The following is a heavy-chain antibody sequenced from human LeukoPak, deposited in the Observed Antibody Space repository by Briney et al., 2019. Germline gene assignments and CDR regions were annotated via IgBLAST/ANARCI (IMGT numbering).Heavy chain of an antibody. J-gene: IGHJ3*02. CDR2: IYSGGTT. Sequence: PGGSLRLSCAASGFTFSSYAMNLVRQAPGKGLEWVSVIYSGGTTYYADSVEGRFTISRDNSRDTVYLQMHSLRVEDTAVYYCARGQSGDPAFDIWGQGTLVTVSS. V-gene: IGHV3-53*01. CDR3: ARGQSGDPAFDI. CDR1: GFTFSSYA. D-gene: IGHD4-17*01.